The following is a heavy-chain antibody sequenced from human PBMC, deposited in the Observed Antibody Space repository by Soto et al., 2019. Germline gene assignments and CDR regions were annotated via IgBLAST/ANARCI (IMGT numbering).Heavy chain of an antibody. D-gene: IGHD3-10*01. J-gene: IGHJ6*02. Sequence: SETLSLTCAVYGGSFSGYYWSWIRQPPGKGLEWIGEINHSGSTNYNPSLKSRVTISVDTSKNQFSLKLSSVTAADTAVYYCARGYANTNYYGSGSYARRDYYGMDVWGQGTTVTVSS. V-gene: IGHV4-34*01. CDR2: INHSGST. CDR3: ARGYANTNYYGSGSYARRDYYGMDV. CDR1: GGSFSGYY.